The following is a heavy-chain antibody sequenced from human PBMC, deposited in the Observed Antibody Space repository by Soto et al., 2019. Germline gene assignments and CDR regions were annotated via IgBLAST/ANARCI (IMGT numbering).Heavy chain of an antibody. J-gene: IGHJ3*01. D-gene: IGHD3-22*01. CDR3: ARVVYYDNSAFGL. V-gene: IGHV3-21*01. CDR1: GFSFSGYN. CDR2: ISGSSSYI. Sequence: PVGSLRLSCAASGFSFSGYNMNWVRQAPGKGLEWVSSISGSSSYIYYADSVKGRFTISRDNAKNSLYLQMNSLRAEDTAVYYCARVVYYDNSAFGLWGQGTMVTVSS.